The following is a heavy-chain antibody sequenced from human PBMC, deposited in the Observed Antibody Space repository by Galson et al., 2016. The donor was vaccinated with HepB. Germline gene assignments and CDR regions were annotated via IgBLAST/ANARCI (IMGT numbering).Heavy chain of an antibody. CDR1: GFTFNDYW. J-gene: IGHJ3*02. CDR2: INNDGSSS. Sequence: SLRLSCAASGFTFNDYWMHWVRQAPGRGLDWVSRINNDGSSSTHADSVKGRFTISRDNAKNTLYLQMNSLRAEDTTVYYCVRDMYGSYFAFDIWGQGTMVTVSS. CDR3: VRDMYGSYFAFDI. V-gene: IGHV3-74*01. D-gene: IGHD1-26*01.